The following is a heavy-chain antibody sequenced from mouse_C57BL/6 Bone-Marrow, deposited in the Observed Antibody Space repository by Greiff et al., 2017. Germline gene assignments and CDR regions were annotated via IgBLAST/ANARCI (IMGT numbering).Heavy chain of an antibody. J-gene: IGHJ4*01. D-gene: IGHD1-1*02. CDR2: IYPGSGST. V-gene: IGHV1-55*01. Sequence: QVQLQQPGAELVKPGASVKMSCKASGYTFTSYWITWVKQRPGQGLEWIGDIYPGSGSTNYNEKFKSKDTLTVATSSSTAYLQRSSLTSEDSAFYYGARGDYVCYAMDYWGQGTSVTGSS. CDR1: GYTFTSYW. CDR3: ARGDYVCYAMDY.